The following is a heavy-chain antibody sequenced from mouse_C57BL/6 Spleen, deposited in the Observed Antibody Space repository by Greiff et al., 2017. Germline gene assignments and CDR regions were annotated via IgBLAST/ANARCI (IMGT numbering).Heavy chain of an antibody. Sequence: QVQLQQPGAELVRPGSSVKLSCKASGYTFTSYWMHWVKQRPIQGLEWIGNIDPSDSETHYNQKFKDKATLTVDKSSSTAYMQLSSLTSEDSAFYYCASYYYGAMDYWGQGTSVTVSS. J-gene: IGHJ4*01. CDR3: ASYYYGAMDY. CDR1: GYTFTSYW. V-gene: IGHV1-52*01. D-gene: IGHD1-1*01. CDR2: IDPSDSET.